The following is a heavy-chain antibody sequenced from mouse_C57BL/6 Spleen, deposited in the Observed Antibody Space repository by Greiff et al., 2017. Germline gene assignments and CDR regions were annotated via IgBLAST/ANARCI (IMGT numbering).Heavy chain of an antibody. J-gene: IGHJ3*01. Sequence: QVHVKQPGAELVRPGSSVKLSCKASGYTFTSYGMHWVKQRPIQGLEWIGNIDPSDSETHYNQKFKDKATLTVEKSSSTAYLRISNLTSQDSAVYYCARSPTSYGNFAWFAYWGQWTLVTVSA. CDR3: ARSPTSYGNFAWFAY. D-gene: IGHD2-10*01. V-gene: IGHV1-52*01. CDR1: GYTFTSYG. CDR2: IDPSDSET.